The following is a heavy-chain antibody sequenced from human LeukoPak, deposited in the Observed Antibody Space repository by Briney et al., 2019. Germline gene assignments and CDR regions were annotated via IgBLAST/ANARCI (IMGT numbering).Heavy chain of an antibody. CDR2: IDYSGST. Sequence: PSETLSLTCTVSGGSISSRNYYWGWIRQPPGKGLEWIASIDYSGSTYYNPSLKSRVTISVDTSKNQFSLKVSSVTAAETAVYYCARPGSSNGLYYFDYWGHGTLVTVSS. CDR3: ARPGSSNGLYYFDY. J-gene: IGHJ4*01. CDR1: GGSISSRNYY. V-gene: IGHV4-39*01. D-gene: IGHD6-19*01.